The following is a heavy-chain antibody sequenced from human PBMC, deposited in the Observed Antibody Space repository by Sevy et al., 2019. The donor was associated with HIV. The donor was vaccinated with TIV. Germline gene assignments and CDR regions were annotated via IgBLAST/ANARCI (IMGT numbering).Heavy chain of an antibody. Sequence: GGSLRLSCAASGFTFSSYWMSWVRQAPGKGLEWVANIKQDGSEKYYVDSVKGRFTISRDNAKNSLYLQMNSLRAEDTAVYYCARERLRYFDWLPTTPFYYYYGMDVWGQGTTVTVSS. V-gene: IGHV3-7*01. D-gene: IGHD3-9*01. CDR3: ARERLRYFDWLPTTPFYYYYGMDV. CDR2: IKQDGSEK. J-gene: IGHJ6*02. CDR1: GFTFSSYW.